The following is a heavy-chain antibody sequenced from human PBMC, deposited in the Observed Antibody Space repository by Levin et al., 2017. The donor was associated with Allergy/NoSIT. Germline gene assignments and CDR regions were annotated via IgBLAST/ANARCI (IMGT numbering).Heavy chain of an antibody. CDR1: GFTVSSNY. Sequence: GESLKISCAASGFTVSSNYMSWVRQAPGKGLEWVSVIYSGGSTYYADSVKGRFTISRDNSKNTLYLQMNSLRAEDTAVYYCARAVAGRSRYFDYWGQGTLVTVSS. J-gene: IGHJ4*02. D-gene: IGHD6-19*01. CDR2: IYSGGST. V-gene: IGHV3-66*01. CDR3: ARAVAGRSRYFDY.